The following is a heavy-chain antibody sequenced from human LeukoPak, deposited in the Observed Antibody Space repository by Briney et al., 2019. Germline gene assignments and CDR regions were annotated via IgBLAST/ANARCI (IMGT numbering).Heavy chain of an antibody. CDR3: ARDPYSSTWSYGMDV. V-gene: IGHV3-7*05. Sequence: SGGSLRLSCAASGFIFSSYWMSWVRHAPGKGLEWVANIKQDGSEEVYVDSVKGRFTISRDNAKNSLFLQMNTLRAEDTAVYYCARDPYSSTWSYGMDVWGQGTTVTVSS. J-gene: IGHJ6*02. CDR2: IKQDGSEE. CDR1: GFIFSSYW. D-gene: IGHD6-6*01.